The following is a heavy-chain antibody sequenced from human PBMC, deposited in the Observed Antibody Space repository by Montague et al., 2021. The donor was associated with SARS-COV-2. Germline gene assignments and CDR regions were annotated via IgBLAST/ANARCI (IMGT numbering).Heavy chain of an antibody. J-gene: IGHJ4*02. CDR2: INYSGDT. CDR3: ARLGSSWWFFDY. D-gene: IGHD2-8*02. CDR1: SGSLSGYY. V-gene: IGHV4-34*01. Sequence: SETRSLTCAVYSGSLSGYYWSWIRQAPGKGLEWIGEINYSGDTYYNPSLTSRVTISMDTSESQFSLKMTSVTAADTAVYYCARLGSSWWFFDYWGQGTLVTVSS.